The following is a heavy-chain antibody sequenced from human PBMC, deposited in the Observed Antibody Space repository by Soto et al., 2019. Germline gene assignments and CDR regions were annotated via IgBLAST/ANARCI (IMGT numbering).Heavy chain of an antibody. Sequence: QRLSCAASGFSFSISPIHWVRQAPGKGPEWVALISYDGTNKFYADSVKGRFTISRDNSKSTLYLQVDSLRPEDAAVYYCARDPKTSGGQHWAFNYFDSWGQGTLVTVSS. J-gene: IGHJ4*02. CDR2: ISYDGTNK. CDR3: ARDPKTSGGQHWAFNYFDS. D-gene: IGHD7-27*01. V-gene: IGHV3-30-3*01. CDR1: GFSFSISP.